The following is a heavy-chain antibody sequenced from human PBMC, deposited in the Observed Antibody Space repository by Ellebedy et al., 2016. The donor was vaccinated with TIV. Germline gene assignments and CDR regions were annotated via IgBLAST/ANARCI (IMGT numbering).Heavy chain of an antibody. CDR3: ATEKYSYGFGPNWFDP. CDR1: GYTLTELS. Sequence: AASVKVSCKVSGYTLTELSMHWVRQAPGKGLEWMGGFDPEDGTTIYAQKFQGRVTMTEDTSTDTAYMELSSLRSEDTAVYYCATEKYSYGFGPNWFDPWGQGTLVTVSS. V-gene: IGHV1-24*01. J-gene: IGHJ5*02. D-gene: IGHD5-18*01. CDR2: FDPEDGTT.